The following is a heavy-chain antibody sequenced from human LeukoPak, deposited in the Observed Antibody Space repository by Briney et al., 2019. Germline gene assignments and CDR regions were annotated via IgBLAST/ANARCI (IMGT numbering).Heavy chain of an antibody. Sequence: GGSLRLSCAASGFTFSSCAMHWVRQAPGKGLEWVAVISYDGSNKYYADSVKGRFTISRDNSKNTLYLQMNSLRAEDTAVYYCARDWGYNYGVAFDIWGQGTMVTVSS. J-gene: IGHJ3*02. CDR2: ISYDGSNK. D-gene: IGHD5-24*01. CDR1: GFTFSSCA. CDR3: ARDWGYNYGVAFDI. V-gene: IGHV3-30-3*01.